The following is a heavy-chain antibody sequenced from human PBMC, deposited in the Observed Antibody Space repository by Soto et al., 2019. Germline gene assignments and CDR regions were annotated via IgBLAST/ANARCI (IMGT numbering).Heavy chain of an antibody. Sequence: SETLSLTCTVSGGSISSGGYYWSWIRQHPGKGLEWIGYIYYSGSTYYNPSLKSRVTISVDTSKNQFSLKLSSVTAADTAVYYCARDSANILNWFDPWGQGTLVTVSS. CDR2: IYYSGST. J-gene: IGHJ5*02. CDR3: ARDSANILNWFDP. CDR1: GGSISSGGYY. V-gene: IGHV4-31*03.